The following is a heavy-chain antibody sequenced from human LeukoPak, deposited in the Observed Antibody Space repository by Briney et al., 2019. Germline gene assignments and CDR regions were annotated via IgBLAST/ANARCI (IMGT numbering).Heavy chain of an antibody. V-gene: IGHV3-7*03. CDR1: GFTFSSYW. CDR2: INHNGNVN. J-gene: IGHJ3*02. Sequence: GGSLRLSCAASGFTFSSYWMSWARQAPGKGLEWVASINHNGNVNYYVDSVKGRFTISRDNSKNTLYLQMNSLRAEDTAVYYCAKAQVGAILHAFDIWGQGTMVTVSS. D-gene: IGHD1-26*01. CDR3: AKAQVGAILHAFDI.